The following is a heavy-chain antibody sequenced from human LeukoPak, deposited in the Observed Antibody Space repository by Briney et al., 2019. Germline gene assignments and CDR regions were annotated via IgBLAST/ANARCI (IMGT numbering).Heavy chain of an antibody. D-gene: IGHD2-21*02. V-gene: IGHV3-15*01. CDR1: GFTFSNAW. CDR2: IKSKTDGGTT. CDR3: TTAYCGGDCYSGYYYYMDV. J-gene: IGHJ6*03. Sequence: PGGSLRLSCAASGFTFSNAWMSWVRQAPGKGLEWVGRIKSKTDGGTTDYAAPVKGRFTISRDDSKNTLYLQMNSLKTEDTAVYYCTTAYCGGDCYSGYYYYMDVWGKGTTATISS.